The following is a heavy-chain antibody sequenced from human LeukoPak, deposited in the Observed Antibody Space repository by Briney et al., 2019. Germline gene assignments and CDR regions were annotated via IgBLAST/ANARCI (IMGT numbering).Heavy chain of an antibody. J-gene: IGHJ4*02. CDR1: GGSISSSSYY. V-gene: IGHV4-39*01. CDR3: ARLTIFGVVPYPALFGY. Sequence: PSETLSLTCTVSGGSISSSSYYWGWIRQPPGKGLEWIGNMYYSGSTYYDPSLKSRVTISVDTSKNQFSLKLSSVTAADTAVYYCARLTIFGVVPYPALFGYWGQGTLVTVPS. CDR2: MYYSGST. D-gene: IGHD3-3*01.